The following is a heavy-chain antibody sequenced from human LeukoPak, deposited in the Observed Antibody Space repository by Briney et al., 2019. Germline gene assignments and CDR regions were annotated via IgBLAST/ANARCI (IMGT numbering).Heavy chain of an antibody. Sequence: PSETLSLTCTVSGGSISSYWSWIRQPPGKGLEWIGYIYYSGSTNYNPSLKSRVTISVDTSKNQFSLKLSSVTAADTAVYYCARMADFPYYYDSSGYETFDYWGQGTLVTVSS. V-gene: IGHV4-59*01. CDR3: ARMADFPYYYDSSGYETFDY. J-gene: IGHJ4*02. D-gene: IGHD3-22*01. CDR1: GGSISSY. CDR2: IYYSGST.